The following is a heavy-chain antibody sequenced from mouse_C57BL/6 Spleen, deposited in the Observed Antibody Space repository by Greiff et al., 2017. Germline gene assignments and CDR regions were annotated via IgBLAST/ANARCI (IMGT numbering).Heavy chain of an antibody. Sequence: LMESGPELVKPGASVKMSCKASGYTFTDYNMHWVKQSHGKSLEWIGYINPNNGGTSYNQKFKGKATLTVNKSSSTAYMELRSLTSEDSAVYYCARGLLRPSFDVWGTGTTVTVSS. CDR3: ARGLLRPSFDV. J-gene: IGHJ1*03. V-gene: IGHV1-22*01. CDR2: INPNNGGT. CDR1: GYTFTDYN. D-gene: IGHD1-2*01.